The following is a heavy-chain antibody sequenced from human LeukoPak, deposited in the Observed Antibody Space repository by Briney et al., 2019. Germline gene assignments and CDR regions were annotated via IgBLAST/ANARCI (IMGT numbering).Heavy chain of an antibody. CDR2: INPNSGGT. D-gene: IGHD3-22*01. Sequence: ASVKVSCKASGYTFTAYYMHWVRQAPGQGLEWMGWINPNSGGTNYAQKFQGRVTMTRDTSISTAYMELSRLRSDGTAVYYCARDFSSGYTTFDYWGQGTLVTVSS. CDR1: GYTFTAYY. J-gene: IGHJ4*02. CDR3: ARDFSSGYTTFDY. V-gene: IGHV1-2*02.